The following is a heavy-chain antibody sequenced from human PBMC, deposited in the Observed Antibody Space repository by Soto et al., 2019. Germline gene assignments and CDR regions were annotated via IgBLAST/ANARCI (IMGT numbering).Heavy chain of an antibody. CDR1: GGCISTSRSY. CDR3: ARQPTTGDTDLWFDP. D-gene: IGHD2-21*01. Sequence: PSETLSLTSTVSGGCISTSRSYWAWIRQPPGKGLEWLANIFYSGSTFYNPSLASRVSVSVDPSKNEFSLKLRSVTAADTAVYYCARQPTTGDTDLWFDPWGQGTLVTVSS. V-gene: IGHV4-39*01. CDR2: IFYSGST. J-gene: IGHJ5*02.